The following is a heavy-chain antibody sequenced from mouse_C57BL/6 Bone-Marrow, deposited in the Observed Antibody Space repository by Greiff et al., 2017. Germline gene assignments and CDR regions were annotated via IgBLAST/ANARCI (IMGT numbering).Heavy chain of an antibody. V-gene: IGHV5-4*01. CDR3: ARDRQLRLAY. CDR2: ISDGGSYT. D-gene: IGHD3-2*02. J-gene: IGHJ3*01. CDR1: GFTFSSYA. Sequence: EVQRVESGGGLVKPGGSLKLSCAASGFTFSSYAMSWVRQTPEKRLEWVATISDGGSYTYYPDNVKGRFTISRDNAKNNLYLQMSHLKSEDTAMYYCARDRQLRLAYWGQGTLVTVSA.